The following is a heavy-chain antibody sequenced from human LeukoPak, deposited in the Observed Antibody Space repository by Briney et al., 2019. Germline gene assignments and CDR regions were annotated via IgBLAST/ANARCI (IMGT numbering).Heavy chain of an antibody. J-gene: IGHJ4*02. V-gene: IGHV3-21*01. CDR2: ISSSSSYI. CDR1: GFTFSSYS. Sequence: GGSLRLSCAASGFTFSSYSMNWVRQAPGKGLEWVSSISSSSSYIYYADSVKGRFTISRDNAKSSLYLQMNSLRAEDTAVYYCARDKDCSSTSCYSVPDYWGQGTLVTVSS. CDR3: ARDKDCSSTSCYSVPDY. D-gene: IGHD2-2*02.